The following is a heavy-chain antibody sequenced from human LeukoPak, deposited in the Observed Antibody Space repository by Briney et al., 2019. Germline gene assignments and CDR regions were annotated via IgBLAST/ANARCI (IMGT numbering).Heavy chain of an antibody. D-gene: IGHD6-13*01. Sequence: SETLSLTCSVSGGSIGTNYWSWIRQVPGKGLEWIGYSSYSGSSNYNPSLKSRVTISVDTSKTQLSLYLNSVTAADTAVYYCARSDTHHIHSSSWHFDYWGQGTLVTVSS. J-gene: IGHJ4*02. CDR3: ARSDTHHIHSSSWHFDY. V-gene: IGHV4-59*01. CDR2: SSYSGSS. CDR1: GGSIGTNY.